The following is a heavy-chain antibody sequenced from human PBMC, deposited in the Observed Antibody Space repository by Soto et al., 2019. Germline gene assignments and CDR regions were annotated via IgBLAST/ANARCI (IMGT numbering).Heavy chain of an antibody. D-gene: IGHD2-2*01. CDR3: ARPRDVYSTSGAFDI. Sequence: PSETLSLTCTVSGDSIRNSYYWNWIRQPLGKGLDWIGYIYYSGITYYNPSLKSRVTMSVDPSKNQFSLTLTSVTATDTAVYYCARPRDVYSTSGAFDIWGQGTMVTVSS. V-gene: IGHV4-59*12. CDR2: IYYSGIT. J-gene: IGHJ3*02. CDR1: GDSIRNSYY.